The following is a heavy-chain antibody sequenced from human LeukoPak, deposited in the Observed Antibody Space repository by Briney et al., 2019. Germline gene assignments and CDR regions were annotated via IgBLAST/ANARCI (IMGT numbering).Heavy chain of an antibody. CDR1: GGSFSDYY. D-gene: IGHD3-16*01. CDR3: ARHSHTTLFDY. CDR2: INHSGNS. J-gene: IGHJ4*02. V-gene: IGHV4-34*01. Sequence: TSETLSLTCAVYGGSFSDYYWSWIRQPPGKGLEWIGEINHSGNSNYNPSLKSRVTISVDTSKNQFSLKLSSVTAADTAVYYCARHSHTTLFDYWGQGALVTVSS.